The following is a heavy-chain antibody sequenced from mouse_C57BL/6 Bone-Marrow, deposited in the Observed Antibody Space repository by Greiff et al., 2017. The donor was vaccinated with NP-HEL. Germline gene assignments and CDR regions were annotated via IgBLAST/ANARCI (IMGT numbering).Heavy chain of an antibody. Sequence: EVQLVESGAELVRPGASVKLSCTASGFNIKDDYMHWVKQRPEQGLEWIGWIDPENGDTEYASKFQGKATITADTSSNTAYLQLSSLTSEDTAVYYFTTKGITTGYYYAMDYWGQGTSVTVSS. J-gene: IGHJ4*01. D-gene: IGHD2-4*01. V-gene: IGHV14-4*01. CDR2: IDPENGDT. CDR3: TTKGITTGYYYAMDY. CDR1: GFNIKDDY.